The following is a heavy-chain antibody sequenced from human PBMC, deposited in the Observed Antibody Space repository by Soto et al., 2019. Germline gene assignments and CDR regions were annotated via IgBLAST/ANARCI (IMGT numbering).Heavy chain of an antibody. CDR2: INPNSGGT. D-gene: IGHD3-9*01. CDR3: ARDNYDVLNGHPTYDYYYGMDV. V-gene: IGHV1-2*04. J-gene: IGHJ6*02. CDR1: GYPFTGYY. Sequence: GASVKRSCTASGYPFTGYYMHWLRHAPEQGLEWMGWINPNSGGTNYAQKFQGWVTMNRDTSISTAYMELSRLRSDDTAVYYWARDNYDVLNGHPTYDYYYGMDVWGQGTTVTVSS.